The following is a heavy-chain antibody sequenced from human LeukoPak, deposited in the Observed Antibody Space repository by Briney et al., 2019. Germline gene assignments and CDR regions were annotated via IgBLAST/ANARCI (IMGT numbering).Heavy chain of an antibody. CDR1: GYTFTSYG. CDR2: ISAYNGNT. CDR3: ARHSGSYYVASFFFDY. Sequence: ASVTVSCKASGYTFTSYGISWVRQAPGQGLEWMGWISAYNGNTNYAQKLQGRVTMTTDTSTSTAYMELRSLRSDDTAVYYCARHSGSYYVASFFFDYWGQGTLVTVSS. J-gene: IGHJ4*02. V-gene: IGHV1-18*01. D-gene: IGHD1-26*01.